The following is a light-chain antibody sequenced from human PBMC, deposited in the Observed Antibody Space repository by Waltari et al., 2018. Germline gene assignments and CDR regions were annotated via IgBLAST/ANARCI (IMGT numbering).Light chain of an antibody. V-gene: IGKV3-15*01. CDR1: QSVSSN. CDR3: QQYNNWPPPIT. J-gene: IGKJ5*01. CDR2: GAS. Sequence: EIVMTQSPATLSVSPGERATLSCRASQSVSSNLAWYQQKPGQAPRLLIYGASTRATGIPARFSGSGSGTEFTLTISSLQSEDFEVYYCQQYNNWPPPITFGQGTQLEIK.